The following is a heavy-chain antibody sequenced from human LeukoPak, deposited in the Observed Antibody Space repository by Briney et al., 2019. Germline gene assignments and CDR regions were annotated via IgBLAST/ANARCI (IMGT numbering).Heavy chain of an antibody. CDR3: ARDRCSSTSCHQFDY. CDR1: GFTFSSYW. J-gene: IGHJ4*02. CDR2: IKQDGSEK. V-gene: IGHV3-7*01. D-gene: IGHD2-2*01. Sequence: QAGGSLRLSCAASGFTFSSYWMSWVRQAPGKGLEWVANIKQDGSEKYYVDSVKGRFTISRDNAKNSLYLQMNSLRAEDTAVYYCARDRCSSTSCHQFDYWGQGTLVTVSS.